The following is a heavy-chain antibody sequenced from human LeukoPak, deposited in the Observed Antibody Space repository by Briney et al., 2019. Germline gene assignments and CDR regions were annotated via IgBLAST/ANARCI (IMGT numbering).Heavy chain of an antibody. Sequence: PGRSLRLSCAASGFTFSSYAMHWVRQASGKGLEWVAVISYDGSNKYYADSVKGRFTISRDNSKNTLYLQMNSLRAEDTAVYYCARDRNSSGSRYTSLDYWGQGTLVTVSS. V-gene: IGHV3-30-3*01. CDR1: GFTFSSYA. CDR3: ARDRNSSGSRYTSLDY. D-gene: IGHD3-22*01. J-gene: IGHJ4*02. CDR2: ISYDGSNK.